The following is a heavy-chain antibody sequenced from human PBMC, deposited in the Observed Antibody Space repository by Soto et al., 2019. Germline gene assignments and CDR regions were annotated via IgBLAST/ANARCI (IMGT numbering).Heavy chain of an antibody. D-gene: IGHD1-26*01. CDR1: GFTFSSYA. Sequence: GGSLRLSFAASGFTFSSYAMTWVRQAPGKGLEWVSTISGSGGSTYYADSVKGRFTISRDNSKNTLYLQMNSLRAEDTAVYYCAKGTRSVGATRGAFDIWGQGILVTVSS. V-gene: IGHV3-23*01. CDR3: AKGTRSVGATRGAFDI. J-gene: IGHJ3*02. CDR2: ISGSGGST.